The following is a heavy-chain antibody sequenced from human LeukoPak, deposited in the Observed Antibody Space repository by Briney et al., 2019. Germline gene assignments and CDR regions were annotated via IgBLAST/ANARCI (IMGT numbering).Heavy chain of an antibody. CDR2: ISTDNGDT. CDR1: GYTFTGYY. Sequence: ASVTVSCKASGYTFTGYYVHWVRQAPGQGLEWMGWISTDNGDTNYAQKLQGRVTMTTDTSTSTAYMELRSLRSDDTAVYYCAREGLGELTLDCWGQGTPVTVSS. CDR3: AREGLGELTLDC. D-gene: IGHD3-16*01. V-gene: IGHV1-18*04. J-gene: IGHJ4*02.